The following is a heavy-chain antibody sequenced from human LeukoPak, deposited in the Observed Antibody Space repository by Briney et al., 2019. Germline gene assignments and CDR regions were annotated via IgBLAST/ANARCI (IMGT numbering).Heavy chain of an antibody. V-gene: IGHV2-70*11. D-gene: IGHD3-10*01. CDR2: IDWDDDK. CDR3: ARIRGWRFGDKYYYYMDV. CDR1: GFSLSTSGMC. J-gene: IGHJ6*03. Sequence: ESGPTLMNPTQTLTLTCTFSGFSLSTSGMCVSWIRQPPGKALEWLARIDWDDDKYYSTSLKTRLTISKDTSKNQVVLTMTNMDPVDTATYYCARIRGWRFGDKYYYYMDVWGKGTTVTVSS.